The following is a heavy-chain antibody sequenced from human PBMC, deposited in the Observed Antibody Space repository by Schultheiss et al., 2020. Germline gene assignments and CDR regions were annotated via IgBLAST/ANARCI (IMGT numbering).Heavy chain of an antibody. D-gene: IGHD1-20*01. CDR3: ARSSGITGTTVPYYFDY. CDR2: IYWDDDK. CDR1: GFSLSTSGVG. Sequence: SGPTLVKPTQTLTLTCTFSGFSLSTSGVGVGWIRQPPGKGLEWLALIYWDDDKYYSTSLKTRLTISKDTSKNQVVLTMTNMDPVDTATYYCARSSGITGTTVPYYFDYWGQGTLVTVSS. J-gene: IGHJ4*02. V-gene: IGHV2-70*12.